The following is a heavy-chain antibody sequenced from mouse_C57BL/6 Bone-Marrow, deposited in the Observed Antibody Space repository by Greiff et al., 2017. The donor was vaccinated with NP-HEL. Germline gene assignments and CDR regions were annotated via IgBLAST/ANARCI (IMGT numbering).Heavy chain of an antibody. D-gene: IGHD2-4*01. CDR1: GFTFSSYA. CDR3: ARDVITRGYYFDY. Sequence: EVQLVESGGGLVKPGGSLKLSCAASGFTFSSYAMSWVRQTPEKRLEWVATISDGGSYTYYPDNVKGRFTISRDNAKNNLYLQMSHLKSEDTAMYYCARDVITRGYYFDYWGQGTTLTVSS. V-gene: IGHV5-4*01. J-gene: IGHJ2*01. CDR2: ISDGGSYT.